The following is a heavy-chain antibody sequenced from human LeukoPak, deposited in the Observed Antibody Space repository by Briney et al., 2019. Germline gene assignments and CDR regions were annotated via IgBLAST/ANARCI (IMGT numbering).Heavy chain of an antibody. J-gene: IGHJ3*02. CDR3: ARDYRLAAFDI. CDR2: MYYSGST. CDR1: GGSIGTYY. D-gene: IGHD3-16*02. Sequence: SETLSLTCTVSGGSIGTYYWSWIRQPPGKGLEWIGYMYYSGSTNYNPSLKSRVTTSVDTFKNQFSLILTSVTAADTAVYYCARDYRLAAFDIWGQGTMVTVSS. V-gene: IGHV4-59*01.